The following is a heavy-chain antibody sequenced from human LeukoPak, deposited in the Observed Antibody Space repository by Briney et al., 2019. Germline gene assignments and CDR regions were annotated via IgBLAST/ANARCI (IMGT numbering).Heavy chain of an antibody. D-gene: IGHD6-13*01. CDR3: ARDFEAEPGKD. CDR1: GYTFTGYY. J-gene: IGHJ4*02. Sequence: ASVKVSCKASGYTFTGYYMHWVRQAPGQGLEWMGWINPNSGGTNYAQKFQGRVTMTRDTSISTAYMDLYSLRSDDAAVYYCARDFEAEPGKDWGQGTLVTVSS. CDR2: INPNSGGT. V-gene: IGHV1-2*02.